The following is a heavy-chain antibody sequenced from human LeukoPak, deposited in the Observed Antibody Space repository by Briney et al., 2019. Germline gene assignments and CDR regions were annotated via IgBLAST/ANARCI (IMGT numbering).Heavy chain of an antibody. CDR1: GGSFSGYY. CDR2: INHSGST. V-gene: IGHV4-34*01. CDR3: ARAPPNYYGSGSYYKRRWFDP. D-gene: IGHD3-10*01. J-gene: IGHJ5*02. Sequence: SETLSHTCAVYGGSFSGYYWSWIRQPPGKGPEWIGEINHSGSTNYNPSLKSRVTISVDTSKNQFSLKLSSVTAADSAVYYCARAPPNYYGSGSYYKRRWFDPWGQGTLVTVSS.